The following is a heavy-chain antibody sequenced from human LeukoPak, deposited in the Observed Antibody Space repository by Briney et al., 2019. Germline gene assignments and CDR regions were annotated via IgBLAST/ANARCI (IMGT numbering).Heavy chain of an antibody. CDR3: AKFALQSDPFDY. D-gene: IGHD6-19*01. J-gene: IGHJ4*02. CDR2: VSASDGGT. Sequence: GGSLRLSCAASGFIFRSHAMNWVRQAPGKGLEWVSTVSASDGGTFYAESVKGRFTISRDNSKNTLYLQMNSLRGEDTAIYYCAKFALQSDPFDYWGRGSLVTVSS. CDR1: GFIFRSHA. V-gene: IGHV3-23*01.